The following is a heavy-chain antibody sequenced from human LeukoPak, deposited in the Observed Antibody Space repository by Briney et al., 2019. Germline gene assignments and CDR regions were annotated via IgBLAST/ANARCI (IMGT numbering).Heavy chain of an antibody. J-gene: IGHJ4*02. V-gene: IGHV4-4*07. Sequence: SETLSLTCTVSGGSISSYYWSWIRQPAGKGLEWIGRIYTSGSTNYNPSLKSRVTMSVDTSKNQFSLKLSSVTAADTAVYYCARDGYSYGYEGFDYWGQGTLVTVSS. D-gene: IGHD5-18*01. CDR2: IYTSGST. CDR1: GGSISSYY. CDR3: ARDGYSYGYEGFDY.